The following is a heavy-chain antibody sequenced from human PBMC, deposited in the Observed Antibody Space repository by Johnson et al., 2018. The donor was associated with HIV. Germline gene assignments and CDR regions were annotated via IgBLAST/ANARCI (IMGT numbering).Heavy chain of an antibody. CDR3: AKDTGGNSGSDAFDI. CDR1: GFTFSSYA. D-gene: IGHD3-10*01. J-gene: IGHJ3*02. V-gene: IGHV3-30*18. Sequence: VQLVESGGGLVQPGGSLRLSCAASGFTFSSYAMHWVRQAPGKGLEWVAVISYDGSNKYYAASVKGRFTISRDNSKNTLYLQMNSLRTEDTAVYYCAKDTGGNSGSDAFDIWGQGTLVTVSS. CDR2: ISYDGSNK.